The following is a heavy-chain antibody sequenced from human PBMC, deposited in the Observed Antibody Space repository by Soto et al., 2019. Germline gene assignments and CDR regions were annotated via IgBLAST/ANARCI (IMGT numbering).Heavy chain of an antibody. CDR2: ISGSGGST. Sequence: PGGSLRLSCAASGFTFSSYAMSWFRQAPGKGLEWVSAISGSGGSTYYADSVKGRFTISRDNSKNTLYLQMNSLRAEDTAVYYCAKGCDVLLWFGECHGAPDNYWGQGTLVTVSS. D-gene: IGHD3-10*01. V-gene: IGHV3-23*01. CDR1: GFTFSSYA. CDR3: AKGCDVLLWFGECHGAPDNY. J-gene: IGHJ4*02.